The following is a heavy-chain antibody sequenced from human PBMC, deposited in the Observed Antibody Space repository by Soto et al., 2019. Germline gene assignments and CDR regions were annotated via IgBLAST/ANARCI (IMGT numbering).Heavy chain of an antibody. Sequence: QVQLQESGPGLVKPSQTLSLTCTVSGGSISSGGYYWSWIRQHPGKGLAWIGYIYYSGSTYYNTSPKSRVTISVDTSKNQFSLKLSSVTAADTAVYYCARERNDYIWGSYRLYYFDYWGQGTLVTVSS. V-gene: IGHV4-31*03. D-gene: IGHD3-16*02. J-gene: IGHJ4*02. CDR1: GGSISSGGYY. CDR2: IYYSGST. CDR3: ARERNDYIWGSYRLYYFDY.